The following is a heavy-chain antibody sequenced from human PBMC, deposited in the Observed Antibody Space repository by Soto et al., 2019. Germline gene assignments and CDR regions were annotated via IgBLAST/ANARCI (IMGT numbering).Heavy chain of an antibody. CDR1: GGSFSGYY. CDR2: INHSGST. J-gene: IGHJ5*02. CDR3: ARKHGSGSSESNWFDP. D-gene: IGHD3-10*01. Sequence: SETLSLTCAVYGGSFSGYYWSWIRQPPGKGLEWIGEINHSGSTNYNPSLKSRVTISVDTSKNQFSLKLSSVTAADTAVYYCARKHGSGSSESNWFDPWGQGTLVTVSS. V-gene: IGHV4-34*01.